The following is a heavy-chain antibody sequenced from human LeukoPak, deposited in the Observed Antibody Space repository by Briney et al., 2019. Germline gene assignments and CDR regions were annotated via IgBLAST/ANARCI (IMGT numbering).Heavy chain of an antibody. CDR3: AKDPPTTGTTFDN. V-gene: IGHV3-23*01. D-gene: IGHD1-1*01. CDR1: GFTFSSYA. Sequence: PGGSLRLSCAASGFTFSSYAMSWVRQAPGKGLEWVSSIGGGGVDTYYADSVKGRFTISRDNSKNTLYLQTNSLRVEDTAVYYCAKDPPTTGTTFDNWGRGTLVTVSS. CDR2: IGGGGVDT. J-gene: IGHJ4*02.